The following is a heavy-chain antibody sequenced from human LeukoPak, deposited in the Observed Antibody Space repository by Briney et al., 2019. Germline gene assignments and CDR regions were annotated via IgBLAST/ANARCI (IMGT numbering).Heavy chain of an antibody. V-gene: IGHV3-33*01. CDR3: VGDTPPGGDYYLDY. D-gene: IGHD3-16*01. CDR1: GFSFSTYG. J-gene: IGHJ4*02. Sequence: GGSLRLSCAASGFSFSTYGMHWVRQAPGKGLEWVALIWNVGTNTYYADSVKGRFTISRDNSKNTLYLQMNSLRAEDTAVYYCVGDTPPGGDYYLDYWGQGTLVIVSS. CDR2: IWNVGTNT.